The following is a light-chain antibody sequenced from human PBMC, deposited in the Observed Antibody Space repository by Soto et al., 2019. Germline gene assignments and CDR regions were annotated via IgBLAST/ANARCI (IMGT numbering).Light chain of an antibody. V-gene: IGKV1-39*01. J-gene: IGKJ4*01. CDR2: AVS. CDR3: QQGKSFPFT. Sequence: DIQMTQSPSSLSASVGDRVTITCRASQNIRNYLNWYQQKPGEAPKLLISAVSSLETGVPSRFSGSGSGTDFTLTISSLQPEDFATYYCQQGKSFPFTFGGGTKVEFK. CDR1: QNIRNY.